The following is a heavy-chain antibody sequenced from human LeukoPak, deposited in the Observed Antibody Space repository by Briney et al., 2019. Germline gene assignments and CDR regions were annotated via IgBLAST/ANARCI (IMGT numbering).Heavy chain of an antibody. V-gene: IGHV3-23*01. CDR3: AKALRGSLRYFDWLADY. D-gene: IGHD3-9*01. CDR1: GFTLSNYA. Sequence: GGSLRLSCAASGFTLSNYAMSWVRQAPGKGLEWVSTTGTSGGTTSYADSVKGRFTISRDNSKNTLYLQMNSLRAEDTAVYYCAKALRGSLRYFDWLADYWGQGTLVTVSS. CDR2: TGTSGGTT. J-gene: IGHJ4*02.